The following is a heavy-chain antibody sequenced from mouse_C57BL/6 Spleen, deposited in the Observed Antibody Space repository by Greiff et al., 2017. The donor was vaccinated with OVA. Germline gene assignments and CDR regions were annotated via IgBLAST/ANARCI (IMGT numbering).Heavy chain of an antibody. D-gene: IGHD1-1*01. CDR1: GFTFSSYA. Sequence: EVQVVESGGGLVKPGGSLKLSCAASGFTFSSYAMSWVRQTPAKRLVWVATISDGGSYTYYPDYVKGRFTISRDNAKNNLYLQMSHLKSEDTAMYYCARADITTVVAPYWYVEVRGTGTTVTVSS. J-gene: IGHJ1*03. V-gene: IGHV5-4*01. CDR2: ISDGGSYT. CDR3: ARADITTVVAPYWYVEV.